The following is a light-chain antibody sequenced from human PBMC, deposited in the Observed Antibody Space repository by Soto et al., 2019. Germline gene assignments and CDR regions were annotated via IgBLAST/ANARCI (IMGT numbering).Light chain of an antibody. CDR3: QQYNSYSPRT. V-gene: IGKV1-5*01. CDR1: QSISSW. Sequence: DIQMTQSPSTLSASVGDRVTITCRASQSISSWLAWYQQKPGKAPKLLIYDASSLESGVPSRFSGSGSGTECTLTISSLQPDDFATYDCQQYNSYSPRTFGQGTKVEIK. CDR2: DAS. J-gene: IGKJ1*01.